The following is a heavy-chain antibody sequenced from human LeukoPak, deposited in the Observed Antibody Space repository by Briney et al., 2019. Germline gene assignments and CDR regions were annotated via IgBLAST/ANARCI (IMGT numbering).Heavy chain of an antibody. CDR2: IYYSGST. Sequence: SETLSLTCTVSGGSISSYYWSWIRQPPGKGLEWIGYIYYSGSTNYNPSPKSRVTISVDTSKNQFSLKLSSVTAADTAVYYCARSPAGLYYYYYMDVWGKGTTVTVSS. J-gene: IGHJ6*03. V-gene: IGHV4-59*01. CDR1: GGSISSYY. CDR3: ARSPAGLYYYYYMDV.